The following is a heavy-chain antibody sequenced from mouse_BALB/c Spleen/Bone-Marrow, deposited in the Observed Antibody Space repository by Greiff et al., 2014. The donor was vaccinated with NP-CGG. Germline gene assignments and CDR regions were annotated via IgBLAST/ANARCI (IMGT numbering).Heavy chain of an antibody. CDR2: LNPGSGGT. J-gene: IGHJ2*01. CDR3: ARRIYYAMVY. Sequence: QVQLKESGAELVRPGTSVKVSCKASGYAFTNYLIEWVKQRPGQGLEWIGVLNPGSGGTNYNEKFKGKATLTADKSSSTAYMQLSSPTSDDSAVYFCARRIYYAMVYWGQGTTLTVSS. CDR1: GYAFTNYL. V-gene: IGHV1-54*01. D-gene: IGHD2-1*01.